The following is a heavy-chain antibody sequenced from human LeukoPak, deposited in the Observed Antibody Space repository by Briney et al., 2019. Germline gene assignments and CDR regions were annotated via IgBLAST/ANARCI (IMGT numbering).Heavy chain of an antibody. CDR1: GGSISSDY. CDR3: ARLLGWSGPINWFDP. V-gene: IGHV4-59*08. J-gene: IGHJ5*02. Sequence: SETLSLTCTVSGGSISSDYWSWIRQPPGKGLEWIGYVYYNGITNYNPSLKSRVTISVGTSKNHFSLKLTSVTAADTAVYYCARLLGWSGPINWFDPWGRGTLVTVSS. CDR2: VYYNGIT. D-gene: IGHD3-3*01.